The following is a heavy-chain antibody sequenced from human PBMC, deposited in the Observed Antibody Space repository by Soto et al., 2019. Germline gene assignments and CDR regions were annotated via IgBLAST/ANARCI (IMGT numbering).Heavy chain of an antibody. V-gene: IGHV3-23*05. J-gene: IGHJ4*02. CDR3: AMGAVYNGGLWFIDH. Sequence: SCSASGLPLHKYALMWVRPAPGKGLECVSGIYGSGRGIEYADPVKGRFTISRDNSKNTVYLQMTDLRADDTAVYYCAMGAVYNGGLWFIDHWCRGTQVTVS. CDR1: GLPLHKYA. D-gene: IGHD2-21*01. CDR2: IYGSGRGI.